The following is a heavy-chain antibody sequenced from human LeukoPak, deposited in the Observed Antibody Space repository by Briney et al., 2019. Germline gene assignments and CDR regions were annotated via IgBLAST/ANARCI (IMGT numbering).Heavy chain of an antibody. CDR2: IIPIFGTA. CDR1: GGTFSSYA. CDR3: ARSRDVVVPAALPYYYYYYGMDV. J-gene: IGHJ6*04. D-gene: IGHD2-2*01. V-gene: IGHV1-69*01. Sequence: GSSMKVSCKASGGTFSSYAISWVRQAPGQGLEWMGGIIPIFGTANYAQKFQGRVTITADESTSTAYMELSSLRSEDTAVYYCARSRDVVVPAALPYYYYYYGMDVWGKGTTVTVSS.